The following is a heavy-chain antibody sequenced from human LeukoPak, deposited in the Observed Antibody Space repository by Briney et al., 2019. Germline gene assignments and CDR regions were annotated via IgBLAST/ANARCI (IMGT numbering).Heavy chain of an antibody. Sequence: PSETLSLTCAVYGGSFSGYYWSWIRQPPGKGLEWIGEITHSGSTNYNPSLKSRVTISVDTSKNQFSLKLSSVTAADTAVYYCARSGFGSGISFDHWGQGTLVTVSS. V-gene: IGHV4-34*01. CDR2: ITHSGST. CDR3: ARSGFGSGISFDH. D-gene: IGHD3-10*01. CDR1: GGSFSGYY. J-gene: IGHJ5*02.